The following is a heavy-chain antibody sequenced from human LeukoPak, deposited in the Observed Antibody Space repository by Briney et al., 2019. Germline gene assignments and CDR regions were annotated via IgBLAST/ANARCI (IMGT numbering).Heavy chain of an antibody. CDR3: AADSSGYYYGPY. V-gene: IGHV4-39*01. J-gene: IGHJ4*02. CDR2: IYYSGNT. CDR1: GDSISSTSYY. D-gene: IGHD3-22*01. Sequence: SETLSLTCTVSGDSISSTSYYWGWIRQPPGKRLEWIGSIYYSGNTYYSPSLKSRVTISVDTSKNQFSLKLSSVTAADTAVYYCAADSSGYYYGPYWGQGTLVTVSS.